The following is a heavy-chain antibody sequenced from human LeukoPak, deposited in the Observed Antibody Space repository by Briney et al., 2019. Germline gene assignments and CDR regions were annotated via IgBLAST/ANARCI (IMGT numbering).Heavy chain of an antibody. CDR1: GGSISSSGYY. CDR3: ARRTTIFGVVTSWFDP. CDR2: IYYSGST. J-gene: IGHJ5*02. Sequence: SETLSLTCTVSGGSISSSGYYWGWIRQPPGKGLEWIASIYYSGSTYYNPSLKSRVTISVDTSKNQFSLKLSSVTAADTAVYYCARRTTIFGVVTSWFDPWGQGTLVTVSS. V-gene: IGHV4-39*01. D-gene: IGHD3-3*01.